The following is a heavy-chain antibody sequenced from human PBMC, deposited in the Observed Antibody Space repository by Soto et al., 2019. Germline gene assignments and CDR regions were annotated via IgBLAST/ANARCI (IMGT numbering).Heavy chain of an antibody. CDR1: GFTFSDHY. Sequence: EVQLVESGGGLVQPGGSQRLSCAASGFTFSDHYMDWVRQAPGKGLEWVGRIRNKANSYTTDYAASVKGRFTISRDNSKDSLYLQMNSLKTEDTAIYSCARDSGKGAYDYWGHGTLATVSS. CDR2: IRNKANSYTT. J-gene: IGHJ4*01. V-gene: IGHV3-72*01. CDR3: ARDSGKGAYDY. D-gene: IGHD1-26*01.